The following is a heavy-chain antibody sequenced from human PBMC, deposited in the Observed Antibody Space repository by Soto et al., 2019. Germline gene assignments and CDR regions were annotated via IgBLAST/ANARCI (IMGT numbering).Heavy chain of an antibody. CDR3: AKSRGYSSGWFDY. Sequence: QVQLVESGGGVVQPGRSLRLSCAASGFTFSSYGMHWVRQAPGTGLEWVAVISYDGSNKYYADSVKGRFTISRDNSKNTLYLQMNSLRAEDTAVYYCAKSRGYSSGWFDYWGQGTLVTVSS. D-gene: IGHD6-19*01. CDR1: GFTFSSYG. CDR2: ISYDGSNK. J-gene: IGHJ4*02. V-gene: IGHV3-30*18.